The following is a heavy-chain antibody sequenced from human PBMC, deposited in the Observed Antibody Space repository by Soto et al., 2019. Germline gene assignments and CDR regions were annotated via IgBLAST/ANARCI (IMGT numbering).Heavy chain of an antibody. CDR2: IYYSGST. J-gene: IGHJ5*02. D-gene: IGHD1-1*01. CDR3: ARGRRERYPHYFDP. Sequence: PSETLSLTCTVSGGSISSYYWSWIRQPPGKGLEWIGYIYYSGSTNYNPSLKSRVTISVDTSKNQFSLKLSSVTAADTAVYYCARGRRERYPHYFDPWGQGTLVTVSS. V-gene: IGHV4-59*01. CDR1: GGSISSYY.